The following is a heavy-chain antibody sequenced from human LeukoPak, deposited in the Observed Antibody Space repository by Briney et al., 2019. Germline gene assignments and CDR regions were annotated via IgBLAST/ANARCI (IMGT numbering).Heavy chain of an antibody. CDR1: GYTFTSYY. CDR3: ARGEGIAVAGY. CDR2: INPSGGST. D-gene: IGHD6-19*01. J-gene: IGHJ4*02. V-gene: IGHV1-46*01. Sequence: ASVKVSCKASGYTFTSYYMHWVRQAPGQGLEWMGVINPSGGSTSYAQKFQGRVTMTRDMSTSTVYMELSSLRSEDTAVYYCARGEGIAVAGYWGQGTLVTVSS.